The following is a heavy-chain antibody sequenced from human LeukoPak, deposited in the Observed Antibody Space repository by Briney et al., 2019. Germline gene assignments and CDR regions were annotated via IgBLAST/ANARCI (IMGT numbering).Heavy chain of an antibody. Sequence: PGGSLRLSCAASGFTFSSYSMNWVRQAPGKGLEWVSAISSSGGSTYYADSVKGRFTISRDNSKNTLYLQMNSLRAEDTAVYYCAKDYGYAEHFDYWGQGTLVTVSS. J-gene: IGHJ4*02. D-gene: IGHD5-12*01. V-gene: IGHV3-23*01. CDR2: ISSSGGST. CDR3: AKDYGYAEHFDY. CDR1: GFTFSSYS.